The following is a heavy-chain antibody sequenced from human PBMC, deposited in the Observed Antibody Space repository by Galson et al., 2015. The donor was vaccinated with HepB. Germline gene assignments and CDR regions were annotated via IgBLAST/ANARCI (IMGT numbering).Heavy chain of an antibody. Sequence: SVKVSCKASGYTFTSYAMHWVRQAPGQRLEWMGWINAGNGNTKYSQKFQGRVTITRDTSASTAYMELSSLRSEDTAVYYCAREWEYCSGGSCYSFFDYWGQGTLVTVSS. D-gene: IGHD2-15*01. CDR1: GYTFTSYA. CDR2: INAGNGNT. V-gene: IGHV1-3*01. J-gene: IGHJ4*02. CDR3: AREWEYCSGGSCYSFFDY.